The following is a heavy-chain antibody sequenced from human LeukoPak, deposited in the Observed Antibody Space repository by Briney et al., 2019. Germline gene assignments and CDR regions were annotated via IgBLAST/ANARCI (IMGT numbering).Heavy chain of an antibody. J-gene: IGHJ4*02. Sequence: PSETLSLTCAVYGGSFSGYYWSWIRQPPGKGLEWIGEINHSGSTNYNPSLKSRVTISVDTSKSQFFLKLSSVTAADTAVYYCARDRGNKYWGQGTLVTVSS. D-gene: IGHD3-10*01. CDR2: INHSGST. V-gene: IGHV4-34*01. CDR3: ARDRGNKY. CDR1: GGSFSGYY.